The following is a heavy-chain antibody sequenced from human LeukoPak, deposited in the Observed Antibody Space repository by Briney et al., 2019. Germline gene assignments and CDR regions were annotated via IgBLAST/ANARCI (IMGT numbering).Heavy chain of an antibody. J-gene: IGHJ4*02. Sequence: GRSLRLSCAASGFTFSSYGMHWVRQAPGKGLEWVAVISYDGSNKYYADSVKGRFTISRDNSKNTLYLQMNSLRAEDTAVYYCAKDPLIAAAATSYYFDYWGQGTLVTVSS. CDR2: ISYDGSNK. CDR1: GFTFSSYG. V-gene: IGHV3-30*18. D-gene: IGHD6-13*01. CDR3: AKDPLIAAAATSYYFDY.